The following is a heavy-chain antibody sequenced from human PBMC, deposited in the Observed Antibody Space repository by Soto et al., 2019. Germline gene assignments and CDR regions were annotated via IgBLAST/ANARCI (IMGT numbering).Heavy chain of an antibody. V-gene: IGHV3-7*01. D-gene: IGHD2-2*01. CDR3: ARVTRTSVTSL. CDR1: GFTFSNYW. CDR2: INQDGSEK. J-gene: IGHJ4*02. Sequence: HPGGSLRLSCVASGFTFSNYWLTWVRQAPGKGLEWVANINQDGSEKYYVDSVKGRFTISGDNAKNSLYLQMNSLRAEDTAVYYCARVTRTSVTSLWGQGTLVTVSS.